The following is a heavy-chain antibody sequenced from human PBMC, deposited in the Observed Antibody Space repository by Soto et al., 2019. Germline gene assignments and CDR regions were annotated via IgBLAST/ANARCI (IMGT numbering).Heavy chain of an antibody. CDR2: IYDSGIT. CDR1: GGSVGSGAYY. D-gene: IGHD5-18*01. V-gene: IGHV4-30-4*01. J-gene: IGHJ3*01. CDR3: ARDVAHGYTEHV. Sequence: QVQLHESGPGLVKPSQTLSLACTVSGGSVGSGAYYYRWIRQPPGKVLEWIGYIYDSGITNYTLYLKGRVTRSLDRSNNQVSLKLSSVTAADTAGYFCARDVAHGYTEHVWGQGTMVTVS.